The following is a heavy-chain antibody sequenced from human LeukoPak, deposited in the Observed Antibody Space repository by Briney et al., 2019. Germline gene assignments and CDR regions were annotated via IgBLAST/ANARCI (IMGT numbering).Heavy chain of an antibody. CDR2: IYDSGST. Sequence: SETLSLTCTVSGGSISNYYWSWIRQPPGRGLEWIGYIYDSGSTNYNPSLKSRVTISVDTSKNKFSLKLSSVTAADTAVYYCARGGSYLGHCDYWGQGSLVTVSS. CDR1: GGSISNYY. J-gene: IGHJ4*02. CDR3: ARGGSYLGHCDY. D-gene: IGHD1-26*01. V-gene: IGHV4-59*01.